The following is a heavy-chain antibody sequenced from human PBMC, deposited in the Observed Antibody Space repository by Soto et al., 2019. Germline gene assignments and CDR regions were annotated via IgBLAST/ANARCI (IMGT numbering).Heavy chain of an antibody. V-gene: IGHV4-30-2*01. D-gene: IGHD4-17*01. CDR1: GGSISSGGYS. Sequence: QLQLQESGSGLVKPSQTLSLTCAVSGGSISSGGYSWSWIRQPPGKGLEWIGYIYHSGSTYYNPSLKSRVTISVDRSKNQFSLKLSSVTAADTAVYYCASRPPGDYGDYWFDPWGQGILVTVSS. CDR3: ASRPPGDYGDYWFDP. J-gene: IGHJ5*02. CDR2: IYHSGST.